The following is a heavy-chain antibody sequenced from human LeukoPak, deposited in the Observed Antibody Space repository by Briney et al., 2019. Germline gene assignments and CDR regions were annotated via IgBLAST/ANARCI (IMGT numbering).Heavy chain of an antibody. CDR1: GGTLNSHT. V-gene: IGHV1-69*08. CDR2: ITPIIDSA. J-gene: IGHJ5*02. D-gene: IGHD1-26*01. CDR3: ARVNLRGSQYNWFDP. Sequence: VASVKVSCKTSGGTLNSHTFTWVRQAPGQGLEWMGRITPIIDSAKYAQKFQDRISITADKSTTTVYTELSSLRSEDTAVYFCARVNLRGSQYNWFDPWGQGTLVTVSS.